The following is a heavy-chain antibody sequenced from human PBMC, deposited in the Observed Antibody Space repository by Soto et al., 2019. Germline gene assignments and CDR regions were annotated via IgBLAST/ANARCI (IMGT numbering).Heavy chain of an antibody. J-gene: IGHJ4*02. CDR3: ARGPSGDKVDY. D-gene: IGHD7-27*01. CDR1: GGSISSTSYY. Sequence: QVQLQESAPRLVSPSQTLSLTCSVSGGSISSTSYYWSWIRQSPDKGLEWLWHIYNGGTTYSSPSLKGTLPISADTSKTQFSLKLTSVTAADTAVYYCARGPSGDKVDYWGQGLQVTVSS. CDR2: IYNGGTT. V-gene: IGHV4-30-4*01.